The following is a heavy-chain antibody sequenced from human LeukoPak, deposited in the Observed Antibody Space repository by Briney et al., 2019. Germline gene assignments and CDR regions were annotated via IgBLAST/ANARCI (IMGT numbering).Heavy chain of an antibody. CDR3: ARISTVTTAVYFDY. J-gene: IGHJ4*02. Sequence: SGPTLVHPPQTLTLTYTFSGFSLSTGGMCVSWIRQPPGKALEWLARIDWDDDKYYSTSLKTRLTISKDTSKNQVVLTMTNMDPVDTATYYCARISTVTTAVYFDYWGQGTLVTVSS. D-gene: IGHD4-17*01. V-gene: IGHV2-70*11. CDR2: IDWDDDK. CDR1: GFSLSTGGMC.